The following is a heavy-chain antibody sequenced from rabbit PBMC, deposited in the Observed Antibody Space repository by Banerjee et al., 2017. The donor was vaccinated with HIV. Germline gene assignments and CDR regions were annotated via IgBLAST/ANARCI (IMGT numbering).Heavy chain of an antibody. CDR3: ARENGYIYVYPGYDL. V-gene: IGHV1S45*01. CDR1: GIDFSSYYY. Sequence: QEQLEESGGGLVKPEGSLTLTCKASGIDFSSYYYMCWVRQAPGKGLELIACIYTSSGSTYYASWAKGRFTISKTSSTTVTLHMTSLTAADTATYFCARENGYIYVYPGYDLWGQGTLVTVS. J-gene: IGHJ3*01. D-gene: IGHD7-1*01. CDR2: IYTSSGST.